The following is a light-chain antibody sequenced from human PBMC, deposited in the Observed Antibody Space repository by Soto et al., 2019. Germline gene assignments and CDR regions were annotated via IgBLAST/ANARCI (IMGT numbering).Light chain of an antibody. CDR3: QQFVSEHSSFT. CDR2: GAS. CDR1: QSVSSSY. Sequence: EIVLTQSPGTLSLSPGERATLSCRASQSVSSSYLAWYQQKPGQAPRLLIYGASSRATGIPDRFSGGGSGTDFSLTISRLEPADFAVYYCQQFVSEHSSFTFGQGTKLEI. J-gene: IGKJ2*01. V-gene: IGKV3-20*01.